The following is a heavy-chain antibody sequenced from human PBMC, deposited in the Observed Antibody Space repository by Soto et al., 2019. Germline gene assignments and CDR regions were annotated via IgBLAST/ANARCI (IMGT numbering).Heavy chain of an antibody. CDR3: ARDPVDTAMVQYYYYGMDA. V-gene: IGHV6-1*01. J-gene: IGHJ6*02. CDR2: TYYRSKWYK. CDR1: GDSVSSNSAA. Sequence: SPTLSLTCAISGDSVSSNSAAWNWIRQSPSRGLEWPGRTYYRSKWYKDYAVSVKSRITINPDTSKNQFSLQLNSVTPEDTAVYYCARDPVDTAMVQYYYYGMDAWGQGTTVTVSS. D-gene: IGHD5-18*01.